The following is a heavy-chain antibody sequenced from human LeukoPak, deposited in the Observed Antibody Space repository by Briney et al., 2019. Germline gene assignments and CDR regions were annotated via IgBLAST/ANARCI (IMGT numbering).Heavy chain of an antibody. CDR2: ISAYNGST. V-gene: IGHV1-18*01. CDR1: GYTFTSYG. J-gene: IGHJ4*02. CDR3: ARDLLSGYDPYEAFDY. D-gene: IGHD5-12*01. Sequence: ASVKVSCKASGYTFTSYGISWVRQAPGQGLEWMGWISAYNGSTNYAQKLQGRVTMTTDTSTSTAYMELRSLRPDDTAVYYCARDLLSGYDPYEAFDYWGQGTLVTVSS.